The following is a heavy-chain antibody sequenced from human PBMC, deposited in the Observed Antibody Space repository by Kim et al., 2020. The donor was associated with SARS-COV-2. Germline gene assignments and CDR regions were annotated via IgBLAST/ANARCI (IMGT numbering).Heavy chain of an antibody. V-gene: IGHV3-48*03. CDR2: ISSSGDGI. J-gene: IGHJ5*02. Sequence: GGSLRLSCAASGFLVSSHDMNWVRQTPGKGLEWVSFISSSGDGIDYVDSVKGRFTIFRDNARNSLYLQMDRLRVEDTAVYYCARNRRGSTWGQGALVTVSS. D-gene: IGHD2-15*01. CDR1: GFLVSSHD. CDR3: ARNRRGST.